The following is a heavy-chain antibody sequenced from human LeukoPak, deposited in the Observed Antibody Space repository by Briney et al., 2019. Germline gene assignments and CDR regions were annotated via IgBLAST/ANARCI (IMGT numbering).Heavy chain of an antibody. CDR3: ARKLSGYAPFDC. CDR1: GFTFTNYP. V-gene: IGHV3-23*01. D-gene: IGHD5-12*01. J-gene: IGHJ4*02. Sequence: GGSLRLSCAASGFTFTNYPMIWVRQAPGRGLTWVSGISGSGGSTYYADSVKGRFTISRDDPRSTLYLQMSSLRAEDTAVYYCARKLSGYAPFDCWGQGTLVTVSS. CDR2: ISGSGGST.